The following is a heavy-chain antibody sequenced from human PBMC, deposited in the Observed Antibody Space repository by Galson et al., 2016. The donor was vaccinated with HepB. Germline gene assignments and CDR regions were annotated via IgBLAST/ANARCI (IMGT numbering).Heavy chain of an antibody. D-gene: IGHD5-12*01. CDR1: GFTFSSYW. J-gene: IGHJ6*02. CDR2: IKQDGSEK. CDR3: ASQVPSAVDIVATTSGTGYHHGMDV. Sequence: SLRLSCAASGFTFSSYWMRWVRQAPGKGLEWVANIKQDGSEKYYVDSVKGRFTISRDNPKNSLYLQMNSLRVEDTAVYYCASQVPSAVDIVATTSGTGYHHGMDVWGQGTTVTVSS. V-gene: IGHV3-7*03.